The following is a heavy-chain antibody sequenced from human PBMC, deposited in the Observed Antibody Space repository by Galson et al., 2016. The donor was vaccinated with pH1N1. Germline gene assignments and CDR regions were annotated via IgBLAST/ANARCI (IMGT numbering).Heavy chain of an antibody. CDR1: GFTFSSFG. V-gene: IGHV3-30*18. CDR2: ISYDGSDQ. CDR3: AKASQYCRGGSCYANWLDP. D-gene: IGHD2-15*01. J-gene: IGHJ5*02. Sequence: SLRLSCAASGFTFSSFGILWVRQAPGKGLEWVAVISYDGSDQYYADSVKGRVTISRDNSKNTVYLLLNSVTTEDTAVYFCAKASQYCRGGSCYANWLDPWGQGTLVTVSS.